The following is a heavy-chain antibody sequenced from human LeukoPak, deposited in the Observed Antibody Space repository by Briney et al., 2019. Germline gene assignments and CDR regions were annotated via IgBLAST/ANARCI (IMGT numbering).Heavy chain of an antibody. V-gene: IGHV3-9*01. CDR2: INWNSAKI. D-gene: IGHD3-9*01. Sequence: SLRLSCAASGFTFDDYALHWVRQVPGKGLEWVSSINWNSAKIDYADSVKGRFTISRDNANNFLYLQMNSLRPDDTAFYYCALEGHHAQTGYAEYFQHWGQGTQVIVSS. J-gene: IGHJ1*01. CDR1: GFTFDDYA. CDR3: ALEGHHAQTGYAEYFQH.